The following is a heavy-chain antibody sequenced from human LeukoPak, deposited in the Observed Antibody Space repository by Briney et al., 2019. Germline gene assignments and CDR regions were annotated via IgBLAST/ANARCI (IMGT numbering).Heavy chain of an antibody. J-gene: IGHJ5*02. CDR2: ISSGGST. Sequence: SETLSLTCTVSGGSISSSGYYWGWIRQPPGKGLEWIGSISSGGSTHYIPSLKSRVTISVDTSKNQFSLKLSSVTAADTAVYYCARGTSSWFDPWGQGTLVTVSS. D-gene: IGHD3-10*01. CDR1: GGSISSSGYY. CDR3: ARGTSSWFDP. V-gene: IGHV4-39*01.